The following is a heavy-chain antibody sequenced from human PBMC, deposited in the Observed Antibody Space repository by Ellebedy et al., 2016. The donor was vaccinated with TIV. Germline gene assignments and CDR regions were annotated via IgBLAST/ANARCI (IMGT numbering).Heavy chain of an antibody. CDR1: GYTLTELS. D-gene: IGHD3-22*01. CDR2: FDPEDGET. V-gene: IGHV1-24*01. CDR3: ATARNYDSSGYYRFDY. Sequence: AASVKVSCKVSGYTLTELSMHWVRQAPGKGLEWMGGFDPEDGETIYAQKFQGRVTMTEDTSTDTAYMELNSLRSEDTAVYYCATARNYDSSGYYRFDYWGQGTRVTVSS. J-gene: IGHJ4*02.